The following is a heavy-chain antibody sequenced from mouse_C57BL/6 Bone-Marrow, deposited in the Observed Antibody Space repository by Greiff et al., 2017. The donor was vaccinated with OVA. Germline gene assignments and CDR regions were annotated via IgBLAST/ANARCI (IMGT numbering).Heavy chain of an antibody. CDR1: GFSLTSYG. J-gene: IGHJ4*01. D-gene: IGHD2-4*01. Sequence: VQLQESGPGLVQPSQSLSITCTVSGFSLTSYGVHWVRQSPGKGLEWLGVIWRGGSTAYNAAFMSRLSITKDNSKSQVFFKMNSLQADDTAIYYCAKNFLYDYDGGYYAMDYWGQGTSVTVSS. CDR2: IWRGGST. CDR3: AKNFLYDYDGGYYAMDY. V-gene: IGHV2-5*01.